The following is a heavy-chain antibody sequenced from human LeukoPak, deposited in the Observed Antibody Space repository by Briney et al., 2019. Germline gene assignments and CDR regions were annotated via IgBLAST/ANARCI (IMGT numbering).Heavy chain of an antibody. D-gene: IGHD3/OR15-3a*01. Sequence: PGESLKISCKGSRYSFTTYFIGWVRQMPGKGLEWMGIIYPGDSDTRYSPSFQGQVTISADKSINTAYLQWSSLKASHTAMYYCARLDPSYYSDYWGQGTLVTVSS. CDR3: ARLDPSYYSDY. CDR2: IYPGDSDT. CDR1: RYSFTTYF. V-gene: IGHV5-51*01. J-gene: IGHJ4*02.